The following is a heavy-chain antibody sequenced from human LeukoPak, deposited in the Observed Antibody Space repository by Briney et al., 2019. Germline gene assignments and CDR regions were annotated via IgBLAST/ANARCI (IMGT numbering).Heavy chain of an antibody. V-gene: IGHV4-59*01. CDR1: GGSISSYY. J-gene: IGHJ6*03. D-gene: IGHD5-12*01. CDR3: ARTTEGYAGGPGYSYYYYMDV. CDR2: IYYSGST. Sequence: SQTLSLTCTVAGGSISSYYWSWIRQPPGKGLEWIGYIYYSGSTNYNPSLKTRVTISVDTSKNQFSLKLSSVTAAETAVYYCARTTEGYAGGPGYSYYYYMDVWGKGTTVTISS.